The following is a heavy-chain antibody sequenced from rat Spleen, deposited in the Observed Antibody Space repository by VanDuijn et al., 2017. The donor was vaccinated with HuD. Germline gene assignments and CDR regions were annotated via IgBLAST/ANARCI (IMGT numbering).Heavy chain of an antibody. J-gene: IGHJ2*01. D-gene: IGHD4-3*01. Sequence: EVQLVESDGGSVQPGGSLKVSCVASGFTFSDFFMAWVRQAPTKGLEWVATISYDGSTTYYRDSVKGRFTISRDNVKSTLYLQMDSLRSEDTATYYCTRDSGSYYFDYWGQGVMVTVSS. CDR1: GFTFSDFF. V-gene: IGHV5-29*01. CDR3: TRDSGSYYFDY. CDR2: ISYDGSTT.